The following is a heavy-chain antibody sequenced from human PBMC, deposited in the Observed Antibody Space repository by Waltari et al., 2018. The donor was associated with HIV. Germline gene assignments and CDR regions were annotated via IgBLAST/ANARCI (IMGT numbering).Heavy chain of an antibody. D-gene: IGHD3-22*01. J-gene: IGHJ6*02. V-gene: IGHV1-8*02. Sequence: QVYLVQSGPEVKRPGASVKISCKASGYTFINFDVNWVRQATGQVPEWLGWMNPNSGNTASPYIFEERVTMTTDVSTATAYMEMSGLTPEDTAIYYCARNSSAKGNRYFYYGLDVWGQGTPVTV. CDR3: ARNSSAKGNRYFYYGLDV. CDR1: GYTFINFD. CDR2: MNPNSGNT.